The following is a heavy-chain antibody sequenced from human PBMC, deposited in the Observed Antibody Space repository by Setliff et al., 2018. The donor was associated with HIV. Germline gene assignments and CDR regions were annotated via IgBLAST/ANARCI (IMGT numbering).Heavy chain of an antibody. V-gene: IGHV1-18*01. D-gene: IGHD4-17*01. CDR3: AREMEPPYTVTTFGIFQH. CDR1: GYTFTSYG. Sequence: ASVKVSCKASGYTFTSYGISWVRQAPGQGLEWMGWISAYNGNTNYEQKLQGRVTMTTDASTSTAYMELRSLRSDDTAVYYCAREMEPPYTVTTFGIFQHWGQGTLVT. CDR2: ISAYNGNT. J-gene: IGHJ1*01.